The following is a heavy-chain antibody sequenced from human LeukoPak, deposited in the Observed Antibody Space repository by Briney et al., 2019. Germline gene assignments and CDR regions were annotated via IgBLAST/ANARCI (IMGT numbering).Heavy chain of an antibody. Sequence: GGSLRLSCAASGFSFTTYWMHRVRQAPGKGLVWASRVNTDGSSTTYADSVKGRFTISRDNAKSTLYLEMNTLRAEDTAVYYCTRGSGYSSGWYPFDYWGQGTLVTVSS. CDR3: TRGSGYSSGWYPFDY. CDR1: GFSFTTYW. V-gene: IGHV3-74*01. J-gene: IGHJ4*02. D-gene: IGHD6-19*01. CDR2: VNTDGSST.